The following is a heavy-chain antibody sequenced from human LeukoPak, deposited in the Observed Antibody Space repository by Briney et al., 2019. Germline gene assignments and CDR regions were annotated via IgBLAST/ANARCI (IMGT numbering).Heavy chain of an antibody. J-gene: IGHJ4*02. D-gene: IGHD1-26*01. CDR3: AKRGGSSHLGDFDY. Sequence: GGSRRLSCAASGFLISDFEINWVRQAPGKGLEWVSYISSSGSDIYYGDSVKGRFTTSRDNAKKSVYLQMNSLRAEDTAVYYCAKRGGSSHLGDFDYWGQGTLVTVSS. CDR1: GFLISDFE. V-gene: IGHV3-48*03. CDR2: ISSSGSDI.